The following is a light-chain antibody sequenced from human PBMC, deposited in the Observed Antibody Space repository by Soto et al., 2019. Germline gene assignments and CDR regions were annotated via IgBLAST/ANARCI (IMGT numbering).Light chain of an antibody. V-gene: IGKV3-11*01. CDR3: HQRKSWPRT. Sequence: EIVLTQSPAALSVSPGARAPLSCWASQSVGSTLNWYQQRPGQAPRLLIYGASNRATGIPARFSGSGSGTDFTLTISSLEPEDFAVYYCHQRKSWPRTFGQGTKVDNK. CDR2: GAS. J-gene: IGKJ1*01. CDR1: QSVGST.